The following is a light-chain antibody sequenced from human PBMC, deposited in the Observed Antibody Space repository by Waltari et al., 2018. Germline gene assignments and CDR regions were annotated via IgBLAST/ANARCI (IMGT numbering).Light chain of an antibody. Sequence: AIRMTQSPSSLSASTGDRVTITCRASQGISSYLAWYQQKPGKAPKLLIYAASTLQSGVSSRLSGSGSGTDFTITISCLQSEDFATYYCQQYYSYPVTFGQGTKVEIK. J-gene: IGKJ1*01. CDR1: QGISSY. CDR3: QQYYSYPVT. CDR2: AAS. V-gene: IGKV1-8*01.